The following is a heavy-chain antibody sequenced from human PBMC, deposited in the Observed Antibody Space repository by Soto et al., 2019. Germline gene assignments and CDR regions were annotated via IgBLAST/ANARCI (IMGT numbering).Heavy chain of an antibody. CDR3: ASWSNWNPLYYDGLDV. CDR2: IIPLHNTS. D-gene: IGHD1-20*01. J-gene: IGHJ6*02. CDR1: GGAFNNYA. V-gene: IGHV1-69*06. Sequence: QVQLLQSGAEVKKPGSSVKVSCKVSGGAFNNYALNWVRHGPGQGLEWLGGIIPLHNTSNYSLKFLGRVTVIADISSTTVYMELNSLTSDDTATYYCASWSNWNPLYYDGLDVWGQGTTVTVSX.